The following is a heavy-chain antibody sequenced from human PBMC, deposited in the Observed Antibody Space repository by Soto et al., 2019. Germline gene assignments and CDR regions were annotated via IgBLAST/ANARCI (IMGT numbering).Heavy chain of an antibody. D-gene: IGHD4-17*01. Sequence: SETLSLTCAVYGGSFSGYYWSWIRQPPGKGLEWIGYIYYSGSTNYNPSLKSRVTISVDKSKNHFSLKLSSVTAADTAVYYCARSEATVLDYWGQGTLVTVSS. J-gene: IGHJ4*02. CDR1: GGSFSGYY. V-gene: IGHV4-34*01. CDR2: IYYSGST. CDR3: ARSEATVLDY.